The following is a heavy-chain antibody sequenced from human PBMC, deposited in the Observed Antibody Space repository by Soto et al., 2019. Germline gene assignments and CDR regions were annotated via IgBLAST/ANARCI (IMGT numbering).Heavy chain of an antibody. CDR2: IYYSGST. D-gene: IGHD1-26*01. Sequence: QVQLQESGPGLVKPSETLSLTCTVSGGSISSYYWSWIRQPPGKGLEWIGYIYYSGSTNYNPPLKRRVTISVDTSKNQFSLKLSSVTAADTAVYYCARVGFPWELEYYFDYWGQGTLVTVSS. V-gene: IGHV4-59*01. CDR1: GGSISSYY. CDR3: ARVGFPWELEYYFDY. J-gene: IGHJ4*02.